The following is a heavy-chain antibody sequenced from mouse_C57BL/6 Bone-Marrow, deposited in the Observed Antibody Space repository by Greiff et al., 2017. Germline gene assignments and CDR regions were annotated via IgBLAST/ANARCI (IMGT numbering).Heavy chain of an antibody. CDR1: GYTFTSYW. J-gene: IGHJ3*01. D-gene: IGHD2-5*01. CDR2: IDPSDSYT. V-gene: IGHV1-69*01. CDR3: AREAYYSNYVRFAY. Sequence: QVQLQQPGAELVMPGASVKLSCKASGYTFTSYWMHWVKQRPGQGLEWIGEIDPSDSYTNYNQKFKAKSTLTVDKSSSTAYMQLSSLTSEDSAVYYCAREAYYSNYVRFAYWGQGTLVTVSA.